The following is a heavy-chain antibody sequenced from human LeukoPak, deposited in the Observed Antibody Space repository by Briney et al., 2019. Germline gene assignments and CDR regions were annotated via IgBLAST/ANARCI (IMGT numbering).Heavy chain of an antibody. D-gene: IGHD2-21*01. V-gene: IGHV3-21*04. Sequence: GGSLRLSCAASGFTFSSYSMNWVRQAPGKGLEWVSSISSSSSYIYYADSVKGRFTISRDNSKNTLYLQMNSLRAEDTAVYYCARESKRGLWDYWGQGTLVTVSS. CDR3: ARESKRGLWDY. CDR2: ISSSSSYI. CDR1: GFTFSSYS. J-gene: IGHJ4*02.